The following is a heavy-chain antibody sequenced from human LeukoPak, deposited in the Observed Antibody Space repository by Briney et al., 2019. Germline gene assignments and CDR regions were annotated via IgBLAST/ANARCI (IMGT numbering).Heavy chain of an antibody. CDR2: ISSSSSYI. Sequence: GGSLRLSCAASGFTFSSYSMNWVRQAPGKGLEWVSSISSSSSYIYYADSVKGRFTISRDNAKNSLYLQMNSLRAEDTAVYYCASIVVVPAAMPFDYWGQGTLVTVSS. D-gene: IGHD2-2*01. CDR1: GFTFSSYS. J-gene: IGHJ4*02. V-gene: IGHV3-21*01. CDR3: ASIVVVPAAMPFDY.